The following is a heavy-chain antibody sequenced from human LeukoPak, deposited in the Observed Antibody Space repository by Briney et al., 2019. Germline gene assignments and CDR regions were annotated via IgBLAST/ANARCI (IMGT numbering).Heavy chain of an antibody. CDR1: GGTSSSYA. CDR2: IIPIFGTA. J-gene: IGHJ5*02. Sequence: ASVKVSCKASGGTSSSYAISWVRQAPGQGLEWMGGIIPIFGTANYAQKFQGRVTITTDESTSTAYMELSSLRSEDTAVYYCARDYCSSTSCYWFDPWGQGTLVTVSS. CDR3: ARDYCSSTSCYWFDP. V-gene: IGHV1-69*05. D-gene: IGHD2-2*01.